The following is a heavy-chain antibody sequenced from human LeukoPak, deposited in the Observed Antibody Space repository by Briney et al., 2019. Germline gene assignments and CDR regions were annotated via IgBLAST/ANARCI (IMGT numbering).Heavy chain of an antibody. V-gene: IGHV4-59*01. CDR1: GGSISSYY. Sequence: SETLSLTCTVSGGSISSYYWSWIRQPPGKGLEWIGYIYYSGSTNYNPSLKSRVTISVDTSKNQFSLKLSSVTAADTAMYYCASVLTGSYYYYGMDVWGQGTTVTVSS. J-gene: IGHJ6*02. CDR3: ASVLTGSYYYYGMDV. CDR2: IYYSGST. D-gene: IGHD3-9*01.